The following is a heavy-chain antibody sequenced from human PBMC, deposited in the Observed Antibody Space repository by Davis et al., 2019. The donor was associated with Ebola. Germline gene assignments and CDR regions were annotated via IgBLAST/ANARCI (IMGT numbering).Heavy chain of an antibody. Sequence: GESLKISCAASGFTFSSYSMNWVRQAPGKGLEWVSSISSSSSYIYYADSVKGRFTISRDNAKNSLYLQMNSLRAEDTAVYYCARAQIAHFDYWGQGTLVTVSS. CDR1: GFTFSSYS. V-gene: IGHV3-21*01. J-gene: IGHJ4*02. CDR2: ISSSSSYI. D-gene: IGHD2-21*01. CDR3: ARAQIAHFDY.